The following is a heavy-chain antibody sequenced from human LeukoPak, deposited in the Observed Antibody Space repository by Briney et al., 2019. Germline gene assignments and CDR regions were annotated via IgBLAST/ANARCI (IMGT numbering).Heavy chain of an antibody. CDR1: GYTFTGYY. Sequence: ASVKVSCKASGYTFTGYYMHWVRQAPGQGLEWMGRINPNSGGTNYAQKFQGRVTMTRDTSISTAYMELSRLRSDDTAVYYCAREGATGGIWNYYYYGMDVRGQGTTVTVPS. CDR2: INPNSGGT. CDR3: AREGATGGIWNYYYYGMDV. V-gene: IGHV1-2*06. D-gene: IGHD1-26*01. J-gene: IGHJ6*02.